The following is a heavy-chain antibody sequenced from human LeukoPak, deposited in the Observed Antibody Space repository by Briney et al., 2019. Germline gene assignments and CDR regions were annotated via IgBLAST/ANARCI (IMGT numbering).Heavy chain of an antibody. V-gene: IGHV4-61*02. CDR3: ARDTDYYGSGSYAGY. CDR1: GGSISSGSYY. D-gene: IGHD3-10*01. Sequence: SETLSLTCTVSGGSISSGSYYWSWIRQPAGKGLEWIGRIYTSGSTNYNPSLKSRVTISVDTSKNQFSLKLSSVTAADTAVYYCARDTDYYGSGSYAGYWGQGTLVTVSS. J-gene: IGHJ4*02. CDR2: IYTSGST.